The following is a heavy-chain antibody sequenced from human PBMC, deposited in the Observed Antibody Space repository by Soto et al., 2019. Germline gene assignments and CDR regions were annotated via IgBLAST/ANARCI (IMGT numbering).Heavy chain of an antibody. V-gene: IGHV3-15*01. D-gene: IGHD3-10*01. Sequence: EVQLVESGGGLVKPGGSLRLSCEASGFTFSNAWMSWVRQAPGKGLEWVGRIKSKTDGGTTDYAATVKGRFTISRDDSKNTLYLQMNSLKTEDTAVYYCTTDRDYYGSGSYLGDAFDIWGQGTMVTVSS. J-gene: IGHJ3*02. CDR3: TTDRDYYGSGSYLGDAFDI. CDR1: GFTFSNAW. CDR2: IKSKTDGGTT.